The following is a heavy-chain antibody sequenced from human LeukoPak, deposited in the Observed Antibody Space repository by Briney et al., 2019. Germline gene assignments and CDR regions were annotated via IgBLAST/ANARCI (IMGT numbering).Heavy chain of an antibody. J-gene: IGHJ4*02. CDR1: GGSISSSNSY. Sequence: SETLSLTCTVSGGSISSSNSYWGRIRQPPGKGLEWIGTIYHTGSTYYNPSLKSRVTISVDTSKNQFSLNLSSVTAADTAVYYCARYYYDSRLFDYWGQGTLVTVSS. V-gene: IGHV4-39*01. CDR2: IYHTGST. CDR3: ARYYYDSRLFDY. D-gene: IGHD3-22*01.